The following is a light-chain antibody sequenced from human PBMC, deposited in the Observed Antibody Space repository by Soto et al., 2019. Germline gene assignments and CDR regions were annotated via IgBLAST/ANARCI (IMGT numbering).Light chain of an antibody. V-gene: IGLV2-14*01. J-gene: IGLJ1*01. CDR1: SSDVGNFNY. Sequence: QSALTQPASVSGSPGQSITISCTGTSSDVGNFNYVSWYQQHPGKAPKLMIYEVSNRPSGVSNRFSGSKSGNTASLTISGLQAEDEADYYCSAYTISSTYVFGSGTKVTV. CDR2: EVS. CDR3: SAYTISSTYV.